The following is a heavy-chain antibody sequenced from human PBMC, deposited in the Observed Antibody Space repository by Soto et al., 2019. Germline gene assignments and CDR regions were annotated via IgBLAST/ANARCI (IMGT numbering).Heavy chain of an antibody. V-gene: IGHV4-39*01. J-gene: IGHJ4*02. CDR1: GASISSSSYY. CDR3: ARHPPSSVYYGAGGYFDY. D-gene: IGHD3-10*01. Sequence: SETLSLTCTVSGASISSSSYYWGWIRQPPGGGLEWIGGFYYSGSTYYNPSLRSRVTISVDTSKNQFSLKLSSVTAADTAVYYCARHPPSSVYYGAGGYFDYWGQGTLVTVS. CDR2: FYYSGST.